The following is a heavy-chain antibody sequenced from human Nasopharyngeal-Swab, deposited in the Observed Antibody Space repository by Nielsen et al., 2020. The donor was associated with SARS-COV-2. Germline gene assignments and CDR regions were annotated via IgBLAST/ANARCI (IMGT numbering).Heavy chain of an antibody. Sequence: GESLKISCAASGFPFSSYGFHWVRQAPGQGLEWVAAISYDGTNKYYADSVKGRFTISSDNSKNTLYLQMNSLRTEDAALYYCARDGEYCRGPKCFIDYNDRDVWGTGTTVTVSS. D-gene: IGHD2/OR15-2a*01. CDR3: ARDGEYCRGPKCFIDYNDRDV. V-gene: IGHV3-30-3*01. CDR1: GFPFSSYG. CDR2: ISYDGTNK. J-gene: IGHJ6*03.